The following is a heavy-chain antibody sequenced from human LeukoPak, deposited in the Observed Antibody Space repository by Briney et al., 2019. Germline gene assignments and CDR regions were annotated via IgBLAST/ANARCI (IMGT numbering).Heavy chain of an antibody. D-gene: IGHD3-22*01. J-gene: IGHJ4*02. V-gene: IGHV3-23*01. Sequence: GGSLRLSCAASGFTFSSYAMSWVRQAPGKGLEWVSDISGSGGSTYYADSVKGRFTISRDNSKNTLYLQMNSLRAEDTAVYYCAKRGYYDSSGYAPLGYWGQGTLVTVSS. CDR3: AKRGYYDSSGYAPLGY. CDR2: ISGSGGST. CDR1: GFTFSSYA.